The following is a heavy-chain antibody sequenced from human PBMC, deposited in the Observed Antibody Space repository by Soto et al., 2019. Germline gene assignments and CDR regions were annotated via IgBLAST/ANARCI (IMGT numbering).Heavy chain of an antibody. CDR2: IYYSGST. V-gene: IGHV4-30-4*01. D-gene: IGHD3-10*01. J-gene: IGHJ6*02. CDR3: ARDREYYYGSGRPLDV. CDR1: GDSISSGYYY. Sequence: SETLSLTCTVSGDSISSGYYYWSWIRQPPGKGLEWIGYIYYSGSTYYNPSLKSRVTISVDTSKNQFSLKLSSVTAADTAVYYCARDREYYYGSGRPLDVWGQGTTVTVSS.